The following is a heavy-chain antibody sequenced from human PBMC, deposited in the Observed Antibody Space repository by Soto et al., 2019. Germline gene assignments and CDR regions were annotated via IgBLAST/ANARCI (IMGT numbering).Heavy chain of an antibody. CDR3: AQDRWKAVAGLWFDP. J-gene: IGHJ5*02. V-gene: IGHV3-23*01. D-gene: IGHD6-19*01. Sequence: EVQLLESGGGLVQPGGSLRLSCAASGFTFRSIARSWFRQAPGKGLEGVSAISGSGGSTYYEDSVKGRFTISRDNSKKSLYLQMNSLRAEDTAVYYCAQDRWKAVAGLWFDPWGQGTLVTVSS. CDR1: GFTFRSIA. CDR2: ISGSGGST.